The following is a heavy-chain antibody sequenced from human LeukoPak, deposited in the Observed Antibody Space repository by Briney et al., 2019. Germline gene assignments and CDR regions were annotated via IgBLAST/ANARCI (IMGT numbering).Heavy chain of an antibody. Sequence: SETLSLTCAVSGYLLSNGYYWGWVRLPPGKGLEWIGSIHHSGIIHYNPSLKSRLTISVDTVKNEFSMNLNSVTAADTAVYYCANFPRYCSGASCSGMDVWGKGTTVIVSP. V-gene: IGHV4-38-2*01. D-gene: IGHD2-15*01. CDR3: ANFPRYCSGASCSGMDV. CDR2: IHHSGII. CDR1: GYLLSNGYY. J-gene: IGHJ6*04.